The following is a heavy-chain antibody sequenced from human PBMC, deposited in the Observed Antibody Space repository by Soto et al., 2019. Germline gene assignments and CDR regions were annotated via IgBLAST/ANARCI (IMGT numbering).Heavy chain of an antibody. CDR2: IYYSGGT. J-gene: IGHJ4*02. CDR1: GGSISSSY. D-gene: IGHD2-15*01. V-gene: IGHV4-59*01. CDR3: AREGCSGGNCYFDY. Sequence: SETLSLTCTVSGGSISSSYWSWIRQPPGTGLEWIGYIYYSGGTNYNPSLKSRVTVSVDTSKNQLSLKLSSVTAADTAVYYCAREGCSGGNCYFDYWGQGTLVTVS.